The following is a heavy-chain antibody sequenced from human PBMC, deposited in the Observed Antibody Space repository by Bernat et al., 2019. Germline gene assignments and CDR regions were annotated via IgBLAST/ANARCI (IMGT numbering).Heavy chain of an antibody. Sequence: EVQLVESGGGLVQPGGSLRLSCAASGFTVSSNYMSWVRQAPGKGLEWVSVIYSGGSTYYADSVKGRFTISRDNSENTVYLQMNSLRAEDTAVYYCARLGSRWSLDYWGQGTLVTVSS. D-gene: IGHD6-13*01. CDR1: GFTVSSNY. J-gene: IGHJ4*02. CDR2: IYSGGST. V-gene: IGHV3-53*01. CDR3: ARLGSRWSLDY.